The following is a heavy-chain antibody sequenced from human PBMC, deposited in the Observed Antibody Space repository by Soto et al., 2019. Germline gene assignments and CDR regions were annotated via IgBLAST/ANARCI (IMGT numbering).Heavy chain of an antibody. V-gene: IGHV1-2*02. Sequence: ASVKVSCKASTETFNNHGISWVRQAPGQGLEWMGWINPNSGDAKYAQKFQGRVTMTRDPSTAYMQLSTLSSDDTAVYYCARSLSTIGARPDYWGQGTLVTVSS. CDR2: INPNSGDA. CDR1: TETFNNHG. CDR3: ARSLSTIGARPDY. J-gene: IGHJ4*02. D-gene: IGHD6-6*01.